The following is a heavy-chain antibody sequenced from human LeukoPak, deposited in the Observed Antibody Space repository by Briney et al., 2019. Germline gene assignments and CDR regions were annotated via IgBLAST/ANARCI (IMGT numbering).Heavy chain of an antibody. CDR1: GGSISSYY. CDR2: IYYSGST. Sequence: PSETLSLTCTVSGGSISSYYWSWIRQPPGKGLEWIGYIYYSGSTNYNPSLKSRVTISVDTSKNQFSLKLSSVTAADTAVYYCARKSGGAPSDYSDYWGQGTLVTVSS. CDR3: ARKSGGAPSDYSDY. D-gene: IGHD3-16*01. J-gene: IGHJ4*02. V-gene: IGHV4-59*08.